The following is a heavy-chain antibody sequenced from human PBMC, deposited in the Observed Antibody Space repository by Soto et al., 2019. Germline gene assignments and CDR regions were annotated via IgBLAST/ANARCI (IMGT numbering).Heavy chain of an antibody. D-gene: IGHD3-3*01. CDR3: ARARDDYLEWLPIDY. J-gene: IGHJ4*02. Sequence: SVKVSCKASGGTFSSHAISWVRQAPGQGLEWMGGIIPIFGTANYAQKFQGRVTITADESTSTAYMELSSLRSEDTAVYYCARARDDYLEWLPIDYWGQGTLVTVSS. CDR2: IIPIFGTA. V-gene: IGHV1-69*13. CDR1: GGTFSSHA.